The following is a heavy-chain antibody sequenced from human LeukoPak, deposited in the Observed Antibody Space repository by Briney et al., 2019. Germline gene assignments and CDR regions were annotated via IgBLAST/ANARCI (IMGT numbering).Heavy chain of an antibody. V-gene: IGHV3-53*01. CDR3: ARDGSATISFDY. D-gene: IGHD2-15*01. CDR2: IYSGGST. Sequence: GGSLRLSCAASGFTFSSYAMSWVRQAPGKGLEWVSVIYSGGSTYYADSVKGRFTISRDNSKNTLYLQMNSLRAEDTAVYYCARDGSATISFDYWGQGTLVTVSS. CDR1: GFTFSSYA. J-gene: IGHJ4*02.